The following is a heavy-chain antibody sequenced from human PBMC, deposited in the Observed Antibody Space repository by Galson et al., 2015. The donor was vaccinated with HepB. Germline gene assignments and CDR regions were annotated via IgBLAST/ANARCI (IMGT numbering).Heavy chain of an antibody. J-gene: IGHJ6*02. D-gene: IGHD3-16*01. CDR2: IYPGDSDT. Sequence: QSGAEVKKPGESLKISCKGSGYSFTSYWIGWVRQMPGKGLEWIGIIYPGDSDTRYSPSFQGQVTISADKSISTAYLQWSSLKASDTAMYYCARRGGATGYYYGMDVWGQGTTVTVSS. CDR3: ARRGGATGYYYGMDV. V-gene: IGHV5-51*01. CDR1: GYSFTSYW.